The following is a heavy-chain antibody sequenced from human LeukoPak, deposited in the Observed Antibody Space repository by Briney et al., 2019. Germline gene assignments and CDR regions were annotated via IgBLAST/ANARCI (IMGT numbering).Heavy chain of an antibody. CDR1: GYTFTGYY. J-gene: IGHJ4*02. CDR3: ARGGYCTNGVCYTGGFDY. D-gene: IGHD2-8*01. CDR2: INPNSGGT. Sequence: ASVKVSCKASGYTFTGYYMHWVRQAPGQGLEWMGWINPNSGGTNYAQKFQGRVTMTRDTSISTAYMELSRLGSDDTAVYYCARGGYCTNGVCYTGGFDYWGQGTLVTVSS. V-gene: IGHV1-2*02.